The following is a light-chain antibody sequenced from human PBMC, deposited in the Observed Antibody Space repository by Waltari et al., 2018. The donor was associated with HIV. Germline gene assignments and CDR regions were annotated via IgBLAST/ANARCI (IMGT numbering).Light chain of an antibody. J-gene: IGLJ3*02. CDR1: TLGDKY. CDR2: QDN. V-gene: IGLV3-1*01. Sequence: SSEMTQPPSVSVSPGQTASITCSGDTLGDKYASGYQQKPGQSPVLVLYQDNKPPSVIPWLFSCSYSGNTATLTISGTQAMDEADYYCQAWDSSTGGVFGGGTKLTVL. CDR3: QAWDSSTGGV.